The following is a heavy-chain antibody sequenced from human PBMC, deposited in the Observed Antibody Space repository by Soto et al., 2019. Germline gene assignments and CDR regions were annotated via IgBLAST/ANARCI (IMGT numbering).Heavy chain of an antibody. D-gene: IGHD3-3*01. V-gene: IGHV3-7*02. J-gene: IGHJ6*03. CDR3: ARVSRLDFWSGYHHYYYYYMDV. Sequence: PWVSLSLLCAASNFPLISYSESRVCPPPGKGLEWGANIKQDGSEKYYVDSVKGRFTISRDNAKNSLYLQMNSLRAEDTAVYYCARVSRLDFWSGYHHYYYYYMDVWGKGTTVTVSS. CDR2: IKQDGSEK. CDR1: NFPLISYS.